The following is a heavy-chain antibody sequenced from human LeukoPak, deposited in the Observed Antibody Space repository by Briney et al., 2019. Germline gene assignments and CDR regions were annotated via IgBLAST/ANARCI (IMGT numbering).Heavy chain of an antibody. CDR1: GYSISSGNW. V-gene: IGHV4-28*06. CDR3: ARSAKAVTPYWYFDL. J-gene: IGHJ2*01. Sequence: PSETLSLTCVVSGYSISSGNWWGWIRQPPGKGLEWIGSIYYSGSTSYNPSLKSRVTMSVDTSKNQFSLKLSSVTALDTAVYYCARSAKAVTPYWYFDLWGRGTLVTVSS. D-gene: IGHD4-17*01. CDR2: IYYSGST.